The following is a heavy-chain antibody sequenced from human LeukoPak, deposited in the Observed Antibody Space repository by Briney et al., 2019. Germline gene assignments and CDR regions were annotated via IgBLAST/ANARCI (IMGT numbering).Heavy chain of an antibody. CDR3: ARAYDYVWGSYRYTAGFDY. D-gene: IGHD3-16*02. Sequence: GASVKVSCKASGYTFTSYYMHWARQAPGQGLEWMGIINPSGGSTSYAQKFQGRVTMTRDTSTSTVYMELSSLRSEDTAVYYCARAYDYVWGSYRYTAGFDYWGQGTLVTVSS. CDR1: GYTFTSYY. CDR2: INPSGGST. V-gene: IGHV1-46*01. J-gene: IGHJ4*02.